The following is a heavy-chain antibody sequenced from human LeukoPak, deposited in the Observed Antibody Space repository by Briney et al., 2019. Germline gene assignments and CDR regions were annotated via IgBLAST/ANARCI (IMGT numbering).Heavy chain of an antibody. CDR3: ARDNHYDGSGLDAFDI. V-gene: IGHV3-30-3*01. CDR1: GFTFSSYA. J-gene: IGHJ3*02. CDR2: ISYDGSNK. Sequence: PGGSLRLTCAASGFTFSSYAMHWVRQAPGKGLEWVAVISYDGSNKYYADSVKGRFTISRDNSKNTLYLQMNSLRAEDTAVYYCARDNHYDGSGLDAFDIWGQGTMVTVSS. D-gene: IGHD3-22*01.